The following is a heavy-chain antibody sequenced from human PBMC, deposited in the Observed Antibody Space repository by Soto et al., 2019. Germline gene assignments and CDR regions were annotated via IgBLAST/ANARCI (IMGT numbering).Heavy chain of an antibody. D-gene: IGHD3-22*01. Sequence: PSETLSLTCTVSGGSISSSSYYWGWIRQPPGKGLEWIGSIYYSGSTYYNPSLKSRVTISVDTSKNQFSLKLSSVTAADTAVYYCARKVLFPVRWTYYYDSSGYYFDYWGQGTLVTVSS. CDR1: GGSISSSSYY. CDR3: ARKVLFPVRWTYYYDSSGYYFDY. V-gene: IGHV4-39*01. CDR2: IYYSGST. J-gene: IGHJ4*02.